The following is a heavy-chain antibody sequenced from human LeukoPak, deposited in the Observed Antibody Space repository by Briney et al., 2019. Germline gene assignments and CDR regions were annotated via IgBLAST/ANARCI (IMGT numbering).Heavy chain of an antibody. V-gene: IGHV3-7*03. CDR2: IKQDGSEK. Sequence: GGSLRLSCTGSGFTLSNYWMNWVRQAPGKGLVWVANIKQDGSEKYYMDSVKGRFTISRDNAKNSLYLQMNSLRAEDTAVYYCARDYDYWGQGTLVTVSS. J-gene: IGHJ4*02. CDR1: GFTLSNYW. CDR3: ARDYDY.